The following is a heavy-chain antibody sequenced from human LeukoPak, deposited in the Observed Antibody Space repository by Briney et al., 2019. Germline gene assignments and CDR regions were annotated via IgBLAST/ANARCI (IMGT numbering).Heavy chain of an antibody. CDR1: GFTFSRFA. CDR2: ISGSGGST. D-gene: IGHD3-22*01. CDR3: AKRYYDSSGYPTDFDY. J-gene: IGHJ4*02. Sequence: GGSLRLSCAASGFTFSRFAMSWVRQAPGKGLEWVSAISGSGGSTYYADSVKGRFTISRDNSKNTLYLQMNSLRAEDTAVYYCAKRYYDSSGYPTDFDYWGQGTLVTVSS. V-gene: IGHV3-23*01.